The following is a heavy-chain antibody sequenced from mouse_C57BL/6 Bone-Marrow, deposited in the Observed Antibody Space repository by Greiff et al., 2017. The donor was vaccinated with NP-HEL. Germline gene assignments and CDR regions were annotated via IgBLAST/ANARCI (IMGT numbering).Heavy chain of an antibody. CDR1: GYTFTDYY. J-gene: IGHJ2*01. CDR3: ASSGTTVVAFDY. D-gene: IGHD1-1*01. Sequence: QVQLQQSGAELVRPGASVKLSCKASGYTFTDYYINWVKQRPGQGLEWIARIYPGSGNTYYNEKFKGKATLTAEKSSSTAYMQLSSLTSEDSAVYFCASSGTTVVAFDYWGQGTTLTVSS. CDR2: IYPGSGNT. V-gene: IGHV1-76*01.